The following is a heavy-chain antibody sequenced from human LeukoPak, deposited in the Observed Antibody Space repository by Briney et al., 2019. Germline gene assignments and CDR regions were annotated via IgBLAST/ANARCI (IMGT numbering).Heavy chain of an antibody. CDR1: GYTFTSYY. D-gene: IGHD6-13*01. J-gene: IGHJ4*02. CDR3: ARLGGYSSSWYSSDSPFPRRDARRYYFDY. CDR2: INPSGGST. V-gene: IGHV1-46*01. Sequence: ASVKVSCKASGYTFTSYYMHWVRQAPGQGLEWMGIINPSGGSTSYAQKFQGRVTMTRDTSTSTVYMELSSLRSEDTAVYYCARLGGYSSSWYSSDSPFPRRDARRYYFDYWGQGTLVTVSS.